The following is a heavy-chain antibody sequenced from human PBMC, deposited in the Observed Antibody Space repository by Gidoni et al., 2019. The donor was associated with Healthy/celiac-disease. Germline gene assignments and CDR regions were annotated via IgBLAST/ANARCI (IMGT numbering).Heavy chain of an antibody. CDR1: GGSISSYY. D-gene: IGHD3-16*01. Sequence: QVQLQASGPGLVTPSETLSLTCTVSGGSISSYYWSWIRQPPGKGLEWIGYIYYSGSTNYNPSLKSRVTISVDTSKNQFSLKLSSVTAADTAVYYCVGGTRLDYWGQGTLVTVSS. J-gene: IGHJ4*02. CDR2: IYYSGST. V-gene: IGHV4-59*01. CDR3: VGGTRLDY.